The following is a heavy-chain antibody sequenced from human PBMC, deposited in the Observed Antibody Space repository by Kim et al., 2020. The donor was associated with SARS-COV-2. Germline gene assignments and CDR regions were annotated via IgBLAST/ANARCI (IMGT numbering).Heavy chain of an antibody. CDR3: ARGGRGGYFGGFDD. J-gene: IGHJ4*02. Sequence: NPSLKSRVTISVDTSKNQFSLKLSTVTAADTAVYYCARGGRGGYFGGFDDWGQGTLVTVSS. V-gene: IGHV4-31*02. D-gene: IGHD1-26*01.